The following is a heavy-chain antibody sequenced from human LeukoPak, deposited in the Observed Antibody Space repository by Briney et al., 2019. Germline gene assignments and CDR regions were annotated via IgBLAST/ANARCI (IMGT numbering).Heavy chain of an antibody. Sequence: GASVKVSCRASRYTFTGYYIHWVRQAPGQGLEWMGWINPNSGGTNYAQKFQGRVTMTRDTSISTAYMELSRLRSDDTAVYYCAREMDCSGGSCSEPIFDYWGQGTLVTVSS. CDR2: INPNSGGT. V-gene: IGHV1-2*02. CDR1: RYTFTGYY. J-gene: IGHJ4*02. CDR3: AREMDCSGGSCSEPIFDY. D-gene: IGHD2-15*01.